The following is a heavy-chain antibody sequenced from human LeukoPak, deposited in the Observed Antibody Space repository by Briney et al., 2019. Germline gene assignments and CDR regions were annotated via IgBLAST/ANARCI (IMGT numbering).Heavy chain of an antibody. Sequence: ASVKVSCKASGYTFTSYYMHWVRQAPGQGLEWMGIINPSGGSTSYAQKFQGRVTMTRDTSTSTVYMELSSLRSDDTAVYYCARSGYSLNGPTPYNWFDPWGQGTLVTVSS. J-gene: IGHJ5*02. CDR1: GYTFTSYY. CDR2: INPSGGST. D-gene: IGHD5-18*01. CDR3: ARSGYSLNGPTPYNWFDP. V-gene: IGHV1-46*01.